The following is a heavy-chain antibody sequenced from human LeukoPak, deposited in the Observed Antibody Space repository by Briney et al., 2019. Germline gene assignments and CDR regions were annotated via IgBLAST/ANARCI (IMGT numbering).Heavy chain of an antibody. J-gene: IGHJ6*02. D-gene: IGHD6-19*01. Sequence: GASVKVSCKASGYTFTSYGISWVRQAPGQGLEWMGWISAYNGNTNYAQKLQGRVTMTTDTSTSTAYMELRSLRSDDTAVYYCAREGPAVAGLLWTPLLRSDGMDVWGQGTTVTVSS. CDR1: GYTFTSYG. CDR3: AREGPAVAGLLWTPLLRSDGMDV. V-gene: IGHV1-18*01. CDR2: ISAYNGNT.